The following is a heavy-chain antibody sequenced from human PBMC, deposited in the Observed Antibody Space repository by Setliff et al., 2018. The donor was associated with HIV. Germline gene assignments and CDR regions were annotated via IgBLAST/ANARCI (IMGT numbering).Heavy chain of an antibody. CDR3: ARAPYCSGGSCSSYWYFDL. CDR1: GFTFSNYW. D-gene: IGHD2-15*01. CDR2: IKVDGSEK. V-gene: IGHV3-7*01. Sequence: GGSLRLSCAVSGFTFSNYWMSWVRQAPGKGLEWVANIKVDGSEKYYADSVKGRFTVSRDNAKNSLYLQMNSLRAEDTAVYYCARAPYCSGGSCSSYWYFDLWGRGTLVTVSS. J-gene: IGHJ2*01.